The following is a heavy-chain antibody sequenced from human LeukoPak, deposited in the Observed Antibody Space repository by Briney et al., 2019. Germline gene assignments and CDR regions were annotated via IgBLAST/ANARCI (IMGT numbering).Heavy chain of an antibody. D-gene: IGHD3-22*01. CDR1: GGSLSSGGYS. CDR2: IYHSGST. Sequence: SQTLSLTCTVSGGSLSSGGYSWSWIRQPPGKGLEWIGYIYHSGSTYYNPSLKSRVTISVDRSKNQFSLRLNSVTAADTAVYYCASIDYDSSGPSPGDYWGQGTLVTVSS. J-gene: IGHJ4*02. V-gene: IGHV4-30-2*02. CDR3: ASIDYDSSGPSPGDY.